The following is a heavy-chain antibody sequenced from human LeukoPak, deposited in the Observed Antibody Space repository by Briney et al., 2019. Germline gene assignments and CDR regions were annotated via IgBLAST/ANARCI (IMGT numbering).Heavy chain of an antibody. CDR3: ARVGDYYPYYYYMDV. Sequence: EASVKVSCKASGYTFTSYYMHWVRQAPGQGLEWMGIINPSGGSTSYAQKFQGRVTMTRDTSISTAYMELSRLRSDDTAVYYCARVGDYYPYYYYMDVWGKGTTVTVSS. D-gene: IGHD2-21*01. CDR2: INPSGGST. V-gene: IGHV1-46*01. J-gene: IGHJ6*03. CDR1: GYTFTSYY.